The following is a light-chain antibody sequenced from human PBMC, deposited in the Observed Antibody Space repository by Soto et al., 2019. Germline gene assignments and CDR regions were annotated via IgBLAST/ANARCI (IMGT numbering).Light chain of an antibody. Sequence: EIVLTQSPGTLSLSPGERATLSCRASQSVSSKYLAWYQQRPGQAPRLLIHGASNRATGIPDRFSGSGSGTDFILTIIRLEPEDFALFYCQQMRTFGQGTKVEIK. CDR1: QSVSSKY. CDR3: QQMRT. J-gene: IGKJ1*01. V-gene: IGKV3-20*01. CDR2: GAS.